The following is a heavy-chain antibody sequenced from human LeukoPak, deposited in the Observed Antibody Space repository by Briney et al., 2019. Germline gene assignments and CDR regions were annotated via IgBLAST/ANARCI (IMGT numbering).Heavy chain of an antibody. Sequence: GGSLRLSCAASGFTFNSYAMSWVRQAPGKGLEWVSGVSGSGGNTDYSDSVRGRFTISRDNSDNTLYLQMNSLRAEDTALYYCAKGRRRDSKSPGDARVDYWGQGTLVTVSS. D-gene: IGHD3-3*01. V-gene: IGHV3-23*01. CDR2: VSGSGGNT. J-gene: IGHJ4*02. CDR3: AKGRRRDSKSPGDARVDY. CDR1: GFTFNSYA.